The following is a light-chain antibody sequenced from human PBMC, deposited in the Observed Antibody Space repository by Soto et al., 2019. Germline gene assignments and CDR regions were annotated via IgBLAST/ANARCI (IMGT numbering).Light chain of an antibody. CDR2: GAS. Sequence: IQLTQSPSSLSASVGDRVTITCRASQGISSYLAWYQQKPGKAPKLLISGASALQSGVPSRFSGSGSGTVFTLTMSSLQPEDFATYYCQQSFSSPPWTFGQGTKVDI. V-gene: IGKV1-39*01. J-gene: IGKJ1*01. CDR3: QQSFSSPPWT. CDR1: QGISSY.